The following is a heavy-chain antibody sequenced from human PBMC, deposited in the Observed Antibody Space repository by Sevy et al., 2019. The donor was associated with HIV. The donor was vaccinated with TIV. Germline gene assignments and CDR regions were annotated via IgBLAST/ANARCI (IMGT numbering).Heavy chain of an antibody. Sequence: SETLSLTCTVSGDSISSYYCSWIRQPPGKGLEWIGYIYYSGRTNYNPSLKSRVTISMDTSKNLFSLKLTSVTAADTAVYYCAGANPYFYYGMDVWGQGTTVTVSS. D-gene: IGHD3-10*01. CDR3: AGANPYFYYGMDV. V-gene: IGHV4-59*01. CDR2: IYYSGRT. J-gene: IGHJ6*02. CDR1: GDSISSYY.